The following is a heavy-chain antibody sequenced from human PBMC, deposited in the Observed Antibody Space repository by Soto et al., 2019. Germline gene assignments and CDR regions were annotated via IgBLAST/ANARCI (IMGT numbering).Heavy chain of an antibody. V-gene: IGHV3-30-3*01. CDR3: ARVPAQYSSSPIGGYGMDV. CDR2: ISYDGSNK. J-gene: IGHJ6*02. D-gene: IGHD6-6*01. CDR1: GFTFSSYA. Sequence: QVQLVESGGGVVQPGRSLRLSCAASGFTFSSYAMHWVRQAPGKGLEWVAVISYDGSNKYYADSVKGRFTISRDNSKNTLYLQMNSLRAEDTAVYYCARVPAQYSSSPIGGYGMDVWGQGTTVTVSS.